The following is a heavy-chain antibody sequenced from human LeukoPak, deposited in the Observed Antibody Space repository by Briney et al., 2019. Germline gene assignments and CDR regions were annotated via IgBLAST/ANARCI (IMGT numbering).Heavy chain of an antibody. Sequence: PSETLSLTCTVSGGSISSSSHYWGWIRQPPGKGLEWIGSIYYSGGTYYNPSLKSRVTISVDTSKNQFSLKLSSVTAADTAVYYCARHFGGIFASFNWFDPWGQGTLVTVSS. CDR2: IYYSGGT. V-gene: IGHV4-39*01. CDR1: GGSISSSSHY. CDR3: ARHFGGIFASFNWFDP. J-gene: IGHJ5*02. D-gene: IGHD2-15*01.